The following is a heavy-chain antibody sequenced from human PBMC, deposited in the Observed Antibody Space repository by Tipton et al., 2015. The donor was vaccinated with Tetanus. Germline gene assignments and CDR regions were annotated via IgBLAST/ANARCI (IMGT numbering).Heavy chain of an antibody. V-gene: IGHV3-21*01. CDR1: GFVFTTYS. Sequence: SLRLSCEASGFVFTTYSMNWFRQALGRRLEWVASVSSGSTYTKFPDSLRGRFTISRDDAKNSLFLQMNSLRVEDTAVYFCARVHVGLTEPCDYWGQGILVTVSS. CDR3: ARVHVGLTEPCDY. CDR2: VSSGSTYT. J-gene: IGHJ4*02. D-gene: IGHD3-9*01.